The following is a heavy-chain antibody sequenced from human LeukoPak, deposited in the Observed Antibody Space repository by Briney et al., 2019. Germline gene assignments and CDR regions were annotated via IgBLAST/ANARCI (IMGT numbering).Heavy chain of an antibody. CDR2: VCGFNGYT. J-gene: IGHJ4*02. CDR1: GNTFSNYG. CDR3: ARDQGYTSEWLDY. Sequence: ASVKDSLKASGNTFSNYGISRVPNAPGQGRETMGWVCGFNGYTRYAQNLQGRVTMTTDTSTSTAYMELRSLISDDTAVYYCARDQGYTSEWLDYWGQGTLVTVSS. D-gene: IGHD6-19*01. V-gene: IGHV1-18*01.